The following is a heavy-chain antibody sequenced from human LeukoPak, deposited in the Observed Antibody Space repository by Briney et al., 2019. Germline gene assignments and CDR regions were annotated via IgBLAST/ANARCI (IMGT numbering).Heavy chain of an antibody. V-gene: IGHV3-30*02. J-gene: IGHJ4*02. CDR1: GFSLSTYG. CDR2: IRYDGSNK. CDR3: AKDGGSYFDY. Sequence: GSLRLSWAASGFSLSTYGIHWVRQAPGKGLEWVALIRYDGSNKYYADSVKGRLTISRDNSKNTLYLQVNSLRAGDTAVYYCAKDGGSYFDYLGQGTLVTVSS. D-gene: IGHD1-26*01.